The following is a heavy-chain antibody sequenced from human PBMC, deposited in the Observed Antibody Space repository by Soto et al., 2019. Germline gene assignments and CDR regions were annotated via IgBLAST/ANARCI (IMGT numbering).Heavy chain of an antibody. V-gene: IGHV3-64D*06. J-gene: IGHJ4*02. CDR2: ISSNGGST. CDR3: VKDRCSSTSCPSGFDY. CDR1: GFTFSSYA. Sequence: GGTLRLSCSASGFTFSSYAMHWVRQAPGKGLEYVSAISSNGGSTYYADSVKGRFTISRDNSKNTLYLQMSSLRAEDTAVYYCVKDRCSSTSCPSGFDYWGQGTLVTVSS. D-gene: IGHD2-2*01.